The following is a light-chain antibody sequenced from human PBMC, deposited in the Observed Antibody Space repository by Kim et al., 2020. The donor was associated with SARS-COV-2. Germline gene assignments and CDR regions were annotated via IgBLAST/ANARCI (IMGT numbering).Light chain of an antibody. J-gene: IGKJ1*01. CDR2: AAS. CDR3: QKYDGAPQT. Sequence: ASVGDRVTITCRGRQGIANYVAWYEQRPGGVPEVRIYAASVLQSGVPARFSGSGVGRDFTLTISSLQPEDVATYYCQKYDGAPQTFGQGTKVDIK. CDR1: QGIANY. V-gene: IGKV1-27*01.